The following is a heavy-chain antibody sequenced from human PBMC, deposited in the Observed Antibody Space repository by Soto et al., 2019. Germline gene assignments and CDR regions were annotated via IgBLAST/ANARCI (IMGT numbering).Heavy chain of an antibody. CDR3: AREGCDLNWFDP. CDR1: GFTFSSYS. CDR2: ISSSSSTI. V-gene: IGHV3-48*01. J-gene: IGHJ5*02. Sequence: EVQLVESGGGLVQPGGSLRLSCAASGFTFSSYSMNWVRQAPGKGLEWVSYISSSSSTIYYADSMKARFTISRDNAKNSLSLQMNRLRAEDTAVYYCAREGCDLNWFDPWGQGTLVTVSS. D-gene: IGHD2-21*02.